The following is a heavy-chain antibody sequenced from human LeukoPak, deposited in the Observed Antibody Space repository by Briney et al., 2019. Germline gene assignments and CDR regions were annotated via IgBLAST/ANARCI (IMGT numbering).Heavy chain of an antibody. Sequence: SETLSLTCAVYGGSFSGYYWSWIRQPPGKGLEWIGEINHSGSTNYNPSLKSRVTISVDTSKNQFSLKLSSVTAADTAVYYCARVPTTVTTRAPFDYWGQGTLVTVSS. V-gene: IGHV4-34*01. CDR1: GGSFSGYY. CDR3: ARVPTTVTTRAPFDY. D-gene: IGHD4-17*01. CDR2: INHSGST. J-gene: IGHJ4*02.